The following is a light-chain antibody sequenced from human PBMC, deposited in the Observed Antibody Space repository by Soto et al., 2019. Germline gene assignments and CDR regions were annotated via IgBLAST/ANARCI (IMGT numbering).Light chain of an antibody. Sequence: QSALTQPVSVSGSPGQSITISCTGTSSDVGGYKYVSWYQQHPGKAPKLMIYEVSNRPSGVSNRFSGSKSGNTASLTISGLQAEDEADYYCSSYTSTSTWVFGGGTKLTVL. CDR2: EVS. V-gene: IGLV2-14*01. J-gene: IGLJ3*02. CDR3: SSYTSTSTWV. CDR1: SSDVGGYKY.